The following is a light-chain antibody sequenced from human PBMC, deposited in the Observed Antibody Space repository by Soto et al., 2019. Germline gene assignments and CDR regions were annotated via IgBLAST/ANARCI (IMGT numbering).Light chain of an antibody. Sequence: AIQMTQSPSSLSASVGDRVTITCRASQDIRNDLGWYQQKPGKTPKLLIFAGSSLQSGVPSRFSGSGSGTDFTLTISSLQPEDFATYYCLQDFNYPWTFGQGTKVEIE. CDR1: QDIRND. J-gene: IGKJ1*01. V-gene: IGKV1-6*01. CDR2: AGS. CDR3: LQDFNYPWT.